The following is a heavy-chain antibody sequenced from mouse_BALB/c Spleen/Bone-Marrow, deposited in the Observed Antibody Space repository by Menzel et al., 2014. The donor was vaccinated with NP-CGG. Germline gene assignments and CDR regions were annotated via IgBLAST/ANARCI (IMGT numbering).Heavy chain of an antibody. Sequence: VMLVESGPGLVAPSQSLSITCTVSGFSLXGYGVNWVRQPPGKGLEWLGMIWGDGSTDYNSALKSRLSISKDNSKSXVFLKMNSLQTDDTARYYCARDGYDYAMDYWGQGTSVTVSS. J-gene: IGHJ4*01. CDR1: GFSLXGYG. V-gene: IGHV2-6-7*01. D-gene: IGHD2-14*01. CDR2: IWGDGST. CDR3: ARDGYDYAMDY.